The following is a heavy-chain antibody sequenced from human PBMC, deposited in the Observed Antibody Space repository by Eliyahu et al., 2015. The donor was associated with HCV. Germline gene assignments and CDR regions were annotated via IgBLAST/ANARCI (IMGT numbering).Heavy chain of an antibody. CDR2: LLVVVVA. J-gene: IGHJ5*02. CDR3: AKDRSTSGWYRDWFDP. Sequence: EVQLLESGGGLVQPGGSLRLSCVSLWXXXLAAFPGLGSARLQGRGWSGSXLLLVVVVAHXYADSVQGRFTISRDNSKNTLYLQMNSLRADDTAVYYCAKDRSTSGWYRDWFDPWGQGTLVTVSS. CDR1: XXXLAAFP. V-gene: IGHV3-23*01. D-gene: IGHD6-19*01.